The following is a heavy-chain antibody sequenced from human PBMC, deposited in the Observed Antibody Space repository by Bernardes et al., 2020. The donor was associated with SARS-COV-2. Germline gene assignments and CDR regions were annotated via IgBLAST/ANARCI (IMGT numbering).Heavy chain of an antibody. CDR2: IYQIRTT. Sequence: SQSLSLTCTVSDYSIMTDYDWGCILQPPGTGLEWTVSIYQIRTTNYNRSLKSRVTMSVDTPKNQFSLRLTSVTAADTAVYYCATYLPGAGGRGYWARGTLVAVSS. CDR1: DYSIMTDYD. D-gene: IGHD3-10*01. J-gene: IGHJ4*02. V-gene: IGHV4-38-2*02. CDR3: ATYLPGAGGRGY.